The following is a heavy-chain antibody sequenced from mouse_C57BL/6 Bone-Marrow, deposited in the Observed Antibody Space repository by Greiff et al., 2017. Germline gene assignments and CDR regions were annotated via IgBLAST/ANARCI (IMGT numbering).Heavy chain of an antibody. D-gene: IGHD1-1*01. J-gene: IGHJ3*01. Sequence: QVTLKVSGPGILQPSQTLSLTCSFSGFSLSTFGMGVGWIRQPSGKGLEWLAHIWWDDDKYYNPALKSRLTISKDTSKNQVFLKIANVDTADTATYYCARNPTVVATQGFAYWGQGTLVTVSA. CDR2: IWWDDDK. CDR1: GFSLSTFGMG. CDR3: ARNPTVVATQGFAY. V-gene: IGHV8-8*01.